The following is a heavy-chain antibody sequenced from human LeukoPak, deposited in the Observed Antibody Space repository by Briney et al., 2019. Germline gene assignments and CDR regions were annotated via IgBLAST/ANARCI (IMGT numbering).Heavy chain of an antibody. J-gene: IGHJ5*02. D-gene: IGHD2-2*02. CDR2: ISSSGSTI. Sequence: GGSLRLSCAASGFTFSDYYMSWIRQAPGKGLEWVSYISSSGSTIYYADSVKGRFTISRDNAKNSLYLQMNSLRAEDTAVYYCARERLGYCSSTSCYRSVGWFDPWGQGTLVTVSS. CDR1: GFTFSDYY. V-gene: IGHV3-11*01. CDR3: ARERLGYCSSTSCYRSVGWFDP.